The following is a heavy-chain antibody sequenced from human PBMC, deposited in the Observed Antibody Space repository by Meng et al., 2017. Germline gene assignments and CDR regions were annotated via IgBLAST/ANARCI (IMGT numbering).Heavy chain of an antibody. D-gene: IGHD2-2*01. CDR2: INPNSGGT. V-gene: IGHV1-2*06. CDR3: ARVREDIVVVPAAMEVLDY. CDR1: GYTFTGYY. J-gene: IGHJ4*02. Sequence: ASVKVSCKASGYTFTGYYMHWVRQAPGQGLEWMGRINPNSGGTNYAQKFQGRVTMTRDTSISTAYMELSGLRSDDTAVYYCARVREDIVVVPAAMEVLDYWGQGTLVTVSS.